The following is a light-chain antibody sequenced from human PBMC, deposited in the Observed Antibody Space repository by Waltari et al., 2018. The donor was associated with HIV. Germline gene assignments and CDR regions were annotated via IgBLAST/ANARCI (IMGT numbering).Light chain of an antibody. V-gene: IGLV1-44*01. J-gene: IGLJ1*01. CDR1: NSNVGSDV. CDR2: GDN. Sequence: QSVLTQPHSASGTPGQRVIISCSGSNSNVGSDVVNWYQQLPGTAPKLLIYGDNERPSGVPDRFSGSKSGASASLAISDLQSEDEAEYDCAAWDARLNEYLFGTGTKVTVL. CDR3: AAWDARLNEYL.